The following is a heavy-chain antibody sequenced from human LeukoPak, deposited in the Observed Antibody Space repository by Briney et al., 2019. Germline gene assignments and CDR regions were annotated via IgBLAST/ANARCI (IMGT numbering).Heavy chain of an antibody. CDR2: IIPIFGTA. V-gene: IGHV1-69*13. Sequence: GASVKVSCKASGGTFISYAISWVRQAPGQGLEWMGGIIPIFGTANYAQKFQGRVTITADESTSTAYMELSSLRSEDTAVYYCARDSEWELPPNWFDPWGQGTLVTVSS. D-gene: IGHD1-26*01. CDR1: GGTFISYA. CDR3: ARDSEWELPPNWFDP. J-gene: IGHJ5*02.